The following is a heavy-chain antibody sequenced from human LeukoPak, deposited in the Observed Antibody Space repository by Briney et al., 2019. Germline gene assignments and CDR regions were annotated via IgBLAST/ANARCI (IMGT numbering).Heavy chain of an antibody. D-gene: IGHD4-17*01. CDR3: ARAPYGGHYYFDY. J-gene: IGHJ4*02. CDR1: GFTFSTYS. Sequence: PGGSLRLSCGASGFTFSTYSMNWVRQAPGKGLEWVSYISSSSSTIYYAGSVKGRFTISRDNAKNSLYLQMNSLRAEDTAVYYCARAPYGGHYYFDYWGQGTLVTVSS. CDR2: ISSSSSTI. V-gene: IGHV3-48*01.